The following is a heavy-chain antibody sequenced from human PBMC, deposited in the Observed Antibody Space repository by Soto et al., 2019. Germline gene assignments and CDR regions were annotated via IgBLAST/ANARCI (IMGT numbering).Heavy chain of an antibody. J-gene: IGHJ6*02. CDR1: GYNFSIYT. CDR2: IIPIFSQT. CDR3: ARGGVGAAGGMDV. Sequence: QVQLVQSWAEVKKPGSSVKVSCKSSGYNFSIYTITWVRQAPGQGLEWMGRIIPIFSQTNYAQKFQGRVTINADRSTSTVDMELSGLTSDDTAVYYCARGGVGAAGGMDVWGQGTTVTVSS. V-gene: IGHV1-69*08. D-gene: IGHD1-26*01.